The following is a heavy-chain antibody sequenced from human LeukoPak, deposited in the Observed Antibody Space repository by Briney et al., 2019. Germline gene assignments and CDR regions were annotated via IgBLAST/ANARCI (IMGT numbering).Heavy chain of an antibody. CDR1: GGSISSSNW. J-gene: IGHJ4*02. CDR2: IYHSGST. Sequence: PSGTLSLTCAVSGGSISSSNWWSWVRQPPGKGLEWIGEIYHSGSTNYNPSLKSRVTISVDTSKNQFSLKLSSVTAADTAVYYCARERRDLYDYIDYWGQGTLVTVSS. D-gene: IGHD3-10*01. CDR3: ARERRDLYDYIDY. V-gene: IGHV4-4*02.